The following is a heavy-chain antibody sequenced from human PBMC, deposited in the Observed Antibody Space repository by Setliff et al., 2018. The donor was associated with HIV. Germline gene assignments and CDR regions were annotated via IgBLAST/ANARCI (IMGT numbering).Heavy chain of an antibody. J-gene: IGHJ4*02. CDR3: ARHGPMRDGYNHGAFDY. CDR1: GYSFTTSW. Sequence: GESLKISCKASGYSFTTSWIGWVRQMPGKGLEWMGIIFPADSDTTYSPSFQGQVTISANKSISTAYLQWSRLKASDTAMYYCARHGPMRDGYNHGAFDYWGQGTPVTVSS. CDR2: IFPADSDT. D-gene: IGHD5-12*01. V-gene: IGHV5-51*01.